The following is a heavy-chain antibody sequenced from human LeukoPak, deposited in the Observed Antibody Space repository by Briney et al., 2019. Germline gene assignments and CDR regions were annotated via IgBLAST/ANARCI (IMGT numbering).Heavy chain of an antibody. Sequence: SETLSLTCTVSGYSISSGYYWGWIRQPPGKGLEWIGSIYHSGSTYYNPSLKSRVTISVDTSKNQFSLKLSSVTAADTAVYYCARCIATAGTTAFDYWGQGTLVTVS. CDR1: GYSISSGYY. J-gene: IGHJ4*02. CDR2: IYHSGST. V-gene: IGHV4-38-2*02. CDR3: ARCIATAGTTAFDY. D-gene: IGHD6-13*01.